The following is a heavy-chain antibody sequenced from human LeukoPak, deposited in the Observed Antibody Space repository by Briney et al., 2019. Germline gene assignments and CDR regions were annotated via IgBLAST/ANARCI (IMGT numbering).Heavy chain of an antibody. Sequence: SETLSLTCTVSDYSISSGYGYYWGWIRQPPGKGLEWIGNIYHSGITYYNHFNSSLKSRVTISIDTSKNHFSLKLSSVTAADTAVYYCARRPLAPYYYGSGTYYYFDYWGQGTLVTVSS. D-gene: IGHD3-10*01. CDR3: ARRPLAPYYYGSGTYYYFDY. CDR2: IYHSGIT. J-gene: IGHJ4*02. V-gene: IGHV4-38-2*02. CDR1: DYSISSGYGYY.